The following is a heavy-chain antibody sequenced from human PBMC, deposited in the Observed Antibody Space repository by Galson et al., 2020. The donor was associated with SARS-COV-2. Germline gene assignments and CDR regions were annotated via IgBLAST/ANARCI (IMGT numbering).Heavy chain of an antibody. CDR2: INPNSGGT. J-gene: IGHJ5*02. Sequence: ASVKVSCKASGYTFTGYHMHWVRQAPAQGLEWMGRINPNSGGTNYAQKFQGRVTMTRDTSISTAYMELSRLRSDDTAVYYCASTRTYYYDSSGYWRASWFDPWGQGTLVTVSS. D-gene: IGHD3-22*01. CDR1: GYTFTGYH. V-gene: IGHV1-2*06. CDR3: ASTRTYYYDSSGYWRASWFDP.